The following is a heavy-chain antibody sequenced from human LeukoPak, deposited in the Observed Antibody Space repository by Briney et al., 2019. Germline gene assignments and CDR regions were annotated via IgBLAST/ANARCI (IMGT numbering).Heavy chain of an antibody. CDR3: ARGDVYGATLVDY. D-gene: IGHD4-17*01. V-gene: IGHV4-34*01. Sequence: SETLSLTCAVYGGSFSGYYWSWIRQPPGKGLEWIGSIYYSGSTYYNPSLKSRVTISVDTSKNQFSLKLSSVTAADTAVYYCARGDVYGATLVDYWGQGTLVTVSS. J-gene: IGHJ4*02. CDR2: IYYSGST. CDR1: GGSFSGYY.